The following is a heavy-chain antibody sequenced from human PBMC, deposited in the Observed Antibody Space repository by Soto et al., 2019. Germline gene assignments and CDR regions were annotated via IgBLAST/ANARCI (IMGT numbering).Heavy chain of an antibody. J-gene: IGHJ4*02. CDR1: GYSFPSYW. CDR3: ARGLYYYDSSGPSDY. CDR2: IYPGDSDT. Sequence: GESLQISWKVSGYSFPSYWIGWVRQMPGKGLEWMGIIYPGDSDTRYSPSFQGQVTISADKSISTAYLQWSSLKASDTAMYYCARGLYYYDSSGPSDYWGQGNLVTVS. V-gene: IGHV5-51*01. D-gene: IGHD3-22*01.